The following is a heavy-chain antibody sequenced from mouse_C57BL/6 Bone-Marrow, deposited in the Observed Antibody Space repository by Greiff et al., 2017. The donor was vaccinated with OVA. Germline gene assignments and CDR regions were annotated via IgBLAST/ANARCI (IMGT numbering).Heavy chain of an antibody. D-gene: IGHD2-4*01. CDR2: ISNGGGST. V-gene: IGHV5-12*01. CDR3: ARHVEDYDAWFAY. Sequence: EVLLVESGGGLVQPGGSLKLSCAASGFTFSDYYMYWVRQTPEKRLEWVAYISNGGGSTYYPDTVKGRFTISRDNAKNTLYLQMSRLKSEDTAMYYCARHVEDYDAWFAYWGQGTLVTVSA. CDR1: GFTFSDYY. J-gene: IGHJ3*01.